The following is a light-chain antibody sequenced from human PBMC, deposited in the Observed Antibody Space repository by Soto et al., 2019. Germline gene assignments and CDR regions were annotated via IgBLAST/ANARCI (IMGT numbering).Light chain of an antibody. J-gene: IGLJ3*02. Sequence: QSVLTQPPSASGTPGQRVTISCSGNSSNIGNNNVNWYQQLPGTAPKLLIYSNDQRPSGVPDRFSGSKSGTSASLAISGLQSEDEADYYCTTWDGSLNGWVFGGGTQVTVL. CDR2: SND. CDR3: TTWDGSLNGWV. CDR1: SSNIGNNN. V-gene: IGLV1-44*01.